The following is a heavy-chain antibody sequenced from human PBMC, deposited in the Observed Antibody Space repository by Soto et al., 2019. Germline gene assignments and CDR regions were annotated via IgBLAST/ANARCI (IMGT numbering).Heavy chain of an antibody. V-gene: IGHV3-23*01. CDR2: IIGSGGST. CDR3: ARDFYGMDV. J-gene: IGHJ6*02. CDR1: GFTFSSYA. Sequence: PGGSLRLSCAASGFTFSSYAMSWVRQAPGKGLEWVSAIIGSGGSTYYADSVNGRFTISRDNSKNTLYLQMNSLRAEDTAIYYCARDFYGMDVWGQGTTVTVSS.